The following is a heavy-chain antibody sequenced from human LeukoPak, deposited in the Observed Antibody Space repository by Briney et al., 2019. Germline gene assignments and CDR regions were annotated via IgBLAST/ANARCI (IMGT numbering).Heavy chain of an antibody. V-gene: IGHV3-23*01. D-gene: IGHD3-16*02. Sequence: GGSQRLSCAASGFTFSSYAMSWDRQAPGKGLKWVSSISASDGTTYYADSVKGRFTISRDNSKYTLSLQMNSLRTEDTAVYYCAKNTISGGHYQYYMDVWGKGTTVTVSS. CDR3: AKNTISGGHYQYYMDV. CDR2: ISASDGTT. CDR1: GFTFSSYA. J-gene: IGHJ6*03.